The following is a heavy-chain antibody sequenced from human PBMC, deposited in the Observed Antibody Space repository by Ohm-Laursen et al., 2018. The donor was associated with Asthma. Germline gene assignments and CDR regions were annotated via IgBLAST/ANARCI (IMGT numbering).Heavy chain of an antibody. CDR1: GDSISSGDHY. D-gene: IGHD3-22*01. CDR3: ARGTFYYESTGYYFFDH. CDR2: IYYSGST. J-gene: IGHJ4*02. V-gene: IGHV4-30-4*08. Sequence: SETLSLTCTVSGDSISSGDHYWSWIRQHPGKGLEWIGYIYYSGSTYYNPSLKSRVTISVDTSKNQFSLKLSSVTAADTAVYYCARGTFYYESTGYYFFDHWGQGALVTVSS.